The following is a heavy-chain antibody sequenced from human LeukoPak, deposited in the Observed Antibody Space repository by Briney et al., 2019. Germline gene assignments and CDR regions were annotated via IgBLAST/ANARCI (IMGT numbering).Heavy chain of an antibody. J-gene: IGHJ5*02. CDR3: ARGSQRVASQDNWFDP. D-gene: IGHD5-12*01. CDR2: IKEDGNGK. V-gene: IGHV3-7*01. CDR1: GFTFSSYW. Sequence: GGSLRLSCAASGFTFSSYWMSWVRQAPGKGLEWVANIKEDGNGKNYVDSVRGRFTISRDNAKNSLYLQMNSLRAEDTAVYYCARGSQRVASQDNWFDPWGQGTLVTVSS.